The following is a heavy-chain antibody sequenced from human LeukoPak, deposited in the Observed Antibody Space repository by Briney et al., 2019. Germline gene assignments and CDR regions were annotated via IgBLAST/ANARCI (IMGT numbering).Heavy chain of an antibody. CDR2: MNPNSGNT. D-gene: IGHD2-2*01. V-gene: IGHV1-8*01. Sequence: ASVTVSFKASGYTFTSYDINWVRQAAGQGREWMGWMNPNSGNTGYAQKFQGRVTMTRNTSISTAYMELSSLRSEDTAVYYCARGNYQLLGFYYYYMDVWGKGTTVTVSS. CDR3: ARGNYQLLGFYYYYMDV. J-gene: IGHJ6*03. CDR1: GYTFTSYD.